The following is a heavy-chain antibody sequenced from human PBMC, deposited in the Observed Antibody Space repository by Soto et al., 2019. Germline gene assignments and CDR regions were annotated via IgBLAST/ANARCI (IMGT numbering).Heavy chain of an antibody. Sequence: ASVKVSFKASGGTFSSYAISWVRQAPGQGLEWMGGIIPIFGTANYAQKFQGRVTITADESTSTAYMELSSLRSEDTAVYYCARARVVGATTIYYYYYGMEVWVQGSTFTVTS. CDR2: IIPIFGTA. D-gene: IGHD1-26*01. CDR1: GGTFSSYA. CDR3: ARARVVGATTIYYYYYGMEV. J-gene: IGHJ6*02. V-gene: IGHV1-69*13.